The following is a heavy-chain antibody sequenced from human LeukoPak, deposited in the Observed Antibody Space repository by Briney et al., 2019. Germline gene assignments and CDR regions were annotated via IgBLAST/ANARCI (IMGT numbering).Heavy chain of an antibody. CDR3: ARALRIAADWFDP. J-gene: IGHJ5*02. CDR2: ISAYNGDT. D-gene: IGHD6-13*01. V-gene: IGHV1-18*01. Sequence: ASVRISCKASGYTFTTYGITWVRQAPGQGLEWIGWISAYNGDTSYAQNLQDRVTMATDTSTSTAYMELRSLISDDTAVYYCARALRIAADWFDPWGQGTLVTVSS. CDR1: GYTFTTYG.